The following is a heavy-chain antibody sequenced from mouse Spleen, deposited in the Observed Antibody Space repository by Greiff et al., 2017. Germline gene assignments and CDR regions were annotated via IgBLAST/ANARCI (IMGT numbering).Heavy chain of an antibody. CDR3: ARELGRGYYFDY. J-gene: IGHJ2*01. Sequence: VQLQQPGAELVMPGASVKLSCKASGYTFTSYWMHWVKQRPGQGREWIGEIDPSDSYTNYNQKFKGKATLTVDKSSSTAYMQLSSLTSEDSAVYYCARELGRGYYFDYWGQGTTLTVSS. CDR1: GYTFTSYW. V-gene: IGHV1-69*01. CDR2: IDPSDSYT. D-gene: IGHD4-1*01.